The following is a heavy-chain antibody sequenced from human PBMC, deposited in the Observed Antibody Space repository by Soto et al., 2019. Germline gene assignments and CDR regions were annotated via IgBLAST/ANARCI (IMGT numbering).Heavy chain of an antibody. J-gene: IGHJ4*02. V-gene: IGHV4-39*01. CDR2: IYYSGRT. Sequence: SETLSLTCIVSGESISSSSYSWGWIRQPPGKGLEWIGSIYYSGRTYYNPSFKSRVTISIDTSKNQFSLKLSSVTATDTAVYYCARQRTTVVTQAYFDHWGQGALVTVSS. CDR1: GESISSSSYS. D-gene: IGHD2-21*02. CDR3: ARQRTTVVTQAYFDH.